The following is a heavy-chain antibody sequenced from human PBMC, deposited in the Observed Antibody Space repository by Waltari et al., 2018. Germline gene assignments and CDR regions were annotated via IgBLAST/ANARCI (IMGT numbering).Heavy chain of an antibody. V-gene: IGHV4-38-2*01. CDR1: GYSISRCYY. J-gene: IGHJ6*02. Sequence: QVQLQESGPRLVTPSETLSLNCAVPGYSISRCYYWDWIRQPPGKGLEWMGTINHSGLTYYNPSLKSRVTISVDTSKNHFSLEMRSVTAADTAVYYCARGGGLLRGVSGYGYGMDVWGQGTTVTVSS. CDR2: INHSGLT. D-gene: IGHD3-10*01. CDR3: ARGGGLLRGVSGYGYGMDV.